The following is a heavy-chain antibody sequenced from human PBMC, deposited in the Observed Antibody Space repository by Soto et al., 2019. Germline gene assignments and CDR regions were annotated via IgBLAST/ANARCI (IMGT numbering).Heavy chain of an antibody. V-gene: IGHV3-43*01. Sequence: PGGSLRLSCAASGFTFDDYTMHWVRQAPGKGLEWVSLISWDGGSTYYADSVKGRFTISRDNAEKSLSLQMSSLRPEDTGLYYCAKDRYDISWYEVALDSWGHGIPVTVSS. CDR2: ISWDGGST. CDR1: GFTFDDYT. CDR3: AKDRYDISWYEVALDS. J-gene: IGHJ5*01. D-gene: IGHD3-22*01.